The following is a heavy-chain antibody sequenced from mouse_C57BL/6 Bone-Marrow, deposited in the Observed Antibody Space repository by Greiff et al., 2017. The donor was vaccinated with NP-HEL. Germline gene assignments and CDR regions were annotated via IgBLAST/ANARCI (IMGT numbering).Heavy chain of an antibody. V-gene: IGHV3-3*01. CDR2: TLYSGIT. Sequence: VQLQQSGPSLVRPSQTLSLTCTVTGFSINSDCYWIWIRQFPGNKLEYIGYTLYSGITNYNPSFERRTSLTRDTSKNPFSLKLSSVTTEDTATYYCARDVRGYFDVWGTGTTVTVSS. CDR3: ARDVRGYFDV. CDR1: GFSINSDCY. J-gene: IGHJ1*03.